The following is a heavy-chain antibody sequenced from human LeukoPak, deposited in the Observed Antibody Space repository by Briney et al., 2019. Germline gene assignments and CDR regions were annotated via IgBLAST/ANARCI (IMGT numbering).Heavy chain of an antibody. D-gene: IGHD5-24*01. V-gene: IGHV3-48*01. Sequence: GGSLRLACAASGFTFSDYSMNWVRQAPGKGLEWISYIGIDSGNTNYADSVKGRFTISGDKAQNSLYIQMNGLRVEDTAVYYCARDYKYAFDNWGQGTLVTVSS. CDR3: ARDYKYAFDN. CDR2: IGIDSGNT. CDR1: GFTFSDYS. J-gene: IGHJ4*02.